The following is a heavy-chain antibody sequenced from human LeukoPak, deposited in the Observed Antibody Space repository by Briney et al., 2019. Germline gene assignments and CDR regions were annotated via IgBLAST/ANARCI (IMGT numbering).Heavy chain of an antibody. V-gene: IGHV3-66*01. CDR3: ARASWISTADAVC. CDR2: IYSGGST. CDR1: GFNVSTNY. D-gene: IGHD2-2*03. J-gene: IGHJ4*02. Sequence: GGSLRLSCAASGFNVSTNYMSWVRQAPGKGLEWVSVIYSGGSTYYADSVKGRFTISRDNSKNTLYLQMNSLRVEDTAIYYCARASWISTADAVCWGQGTQVTVSS.